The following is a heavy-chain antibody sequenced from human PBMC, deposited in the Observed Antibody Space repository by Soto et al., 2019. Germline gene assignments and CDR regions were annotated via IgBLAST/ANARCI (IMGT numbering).Heavy chain of an antibody. D-gene: IGHD3-9*01. V-gene: IGHV4-59*01. CDR3: ARDRGTGYYYPRV. CDR1: GGSISSYY. J-gene: IGHJ4*02. CDR2: IYYSGST. Sequence: SETLSLTCTVSGGSISSYYWSWIRQPPGKGLEWIGYIYYSGSTNYNPSLKSRVTISVDTSKNQFSLKLSSVTAADTAVYYCARDRGTGYYYPRVWGQGTLVTVSS.